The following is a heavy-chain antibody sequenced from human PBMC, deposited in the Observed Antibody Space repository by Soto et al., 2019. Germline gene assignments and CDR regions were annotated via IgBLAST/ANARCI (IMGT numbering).Heavy chain of an antibody. CDR2: ISFNNGDT. V-gene: IGHV1-18*04. D-gene: IGHD2-8*02. J-gene: IGHJ6*02. Sequence: QVQLVQSGPEVKKPGASVKVSCKTSGYTFSSYPISWVRQAPGQGLEWMGWISFNNGDTKYAQKFQGRVTMTTDTPTSTAHMELRSLRSDDTAVYYCARDRDVVLVPPPTYDYYYYGMDVWGQGTTVTVSS. CDR3: ARDRDVVLVPPPTYDYYYYGMDV. CDR1: GYTFSSYP.